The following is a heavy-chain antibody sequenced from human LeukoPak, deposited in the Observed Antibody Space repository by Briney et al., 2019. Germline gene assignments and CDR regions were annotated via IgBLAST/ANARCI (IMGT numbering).Heavy chain of an antibody. J-gene: IGHJ4*02. CDR1: GFTFSSYS. D-gene: IGHD3-9*01. Sequence: PGGSLRLSCAASGFTFSSYSMNWVRQAPGKGLEWVSFISSSSSYIYYADSVKGRFTISRDNAKNSLYLQMNSLRAEDTAVYYCARGGLTGYSHDYWGQGTLVTVSS. V-gene: IGHV3-21*06. CDR2: ISSSSSYI. CDR3: ARGGLTGYSHDY.